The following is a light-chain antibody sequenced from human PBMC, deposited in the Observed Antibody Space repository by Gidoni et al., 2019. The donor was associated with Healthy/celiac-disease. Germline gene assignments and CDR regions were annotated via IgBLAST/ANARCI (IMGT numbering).Light chain of an antibody. V-gene: IGKV1-5*03. J-gene: IGKJ1*01. CDR2: KAY. Sequence: DIQITQSPSTLSASVGDRVTTTCRASQSISSWLAWYQQKPGKAPKLLIYKAYSLESGVPPRFSGSGSGKEFTLTISRLQPDDFATYYCQQYNTMGTFGQGTKVEIK. CDR1: QSISSW. CDR3: QQYNTMGT.